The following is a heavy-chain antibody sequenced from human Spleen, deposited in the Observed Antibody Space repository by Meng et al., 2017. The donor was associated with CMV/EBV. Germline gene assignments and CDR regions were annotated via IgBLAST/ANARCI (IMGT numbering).Heavy chain of an antibody. CDR3: ARDTFDSRGYFSP. Sequence: GGSLRLSCAASGFTFSSYTMNWVRQAPGKGLEWVSSISGSSSSFYYGDSVRGRFTISRDIANNSLHLQMNSLRAEDTAFYYCARDTFDSRGYFSPWGQGTLVTVSS. CDR2: ISGSSSSF. V-gene: IGHV3-21*04. CDR1: GFTFSSYT. D-gene: IGHD3-22*01. J-gene: IGHJ5*02.